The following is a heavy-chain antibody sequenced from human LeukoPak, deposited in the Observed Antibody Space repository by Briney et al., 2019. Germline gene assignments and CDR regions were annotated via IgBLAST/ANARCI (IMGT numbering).Heavy chain of an antibody. J-gene: IGHJ5*02. CDR3: ARDVGDWFDP. CDR2: IYYSGST. V-gene: IGHV4-59*01. CDR1: GGSISSYY. Sequence: TSETLSLTCTVSGGSISSYYWSWIRQPPGKGLEWIGYIYYSGSTNYNPSLKSRVTISVDTSKNQFSLKLSSVTAADTAVYYCARDVGDWFDPWGQGTLVTVSS. D-gene: IGHD2-15*01.